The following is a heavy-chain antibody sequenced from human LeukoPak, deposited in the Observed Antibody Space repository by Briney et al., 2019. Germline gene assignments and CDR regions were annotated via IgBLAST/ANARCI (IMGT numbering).Heavy chain of an antibody. CDR2: IWYDGSNK. V-gene: IGHV3-33*01. CDR1: GFTFSSYG. D-gene: IGHD6-13*01. J-gene: IGHJ4*02. Sequence: PGRSLRLSCAASGFTFSSYGMHWVRQAPGKGLEWVAVIWYDGSNKYYADSVKGRFTISRDNSKNTLYLQMNSLRAEDTAVYYCARGCSRLPRRIAAAGLFDYWGQGTLVTVSS. CDR3: ARGCSRLPRRIAAAGLFDY.